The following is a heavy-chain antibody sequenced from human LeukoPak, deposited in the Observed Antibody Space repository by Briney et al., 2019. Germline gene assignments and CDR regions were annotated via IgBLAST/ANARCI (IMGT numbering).Heavy chain of an antibody. CDR1: GFTFSSYA. CDR3: AKDGYCSGGSCQKFFDY. V-gene: IGHV3-23*01. J-gene: IGHJ4*02. D-gene: IGHD2-15*01. CDR2: ISGSGGST. Sequence: GGSLRLSCAASGFTFSSYAMGWVRQAPGKGLEWVSAISGSGGSTYYADSVKGRFTISRDNSKNTLYLQMNSLRAEDTAVYYCAKDGYCSGGSCQKFFDYWGQGTLVTVSS.